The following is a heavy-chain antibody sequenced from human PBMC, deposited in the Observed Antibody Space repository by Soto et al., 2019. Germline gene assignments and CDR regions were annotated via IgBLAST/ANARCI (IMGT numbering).Heavy chain of an antibody. Sequence: EVQLLESGGGLVQPGGSLRLSCAASGFTFSSYAMSWFRQAPGKGLEWVSAISGSGGSTYYADSVKGRFTISRDNSKNTLYLQMNSLRAEDTAVYYCAKDRYDILTGYPHPFDYWGQGTLVTVSS. CDR1: GFTFSSYA. J-gene: IGHJ4*02. CDR2: ISGSGGST. V-gene: IGHV3-23*01. D-gene: IGHD3-9*01. CDR3: AKDRYDILTGYPHPFDY.